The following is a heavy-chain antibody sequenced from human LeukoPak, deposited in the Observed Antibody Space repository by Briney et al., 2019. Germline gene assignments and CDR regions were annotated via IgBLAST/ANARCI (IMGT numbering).Heavy chain of an antibody. V-gene: IGHV1-2*02. D-gene: IGHD5-18*01. Sequence: ASVKVSCKASGYTFTGYYMHWVRQAPGQGLEWMGWINPNSGGTHYAQKFQGRVTMTRDTSISTAYMELSSLRSEDTAVYYCARDNGGTAMAYYYYYYMDVWGKGTTVTISS. CDR3: ARDNGGTAMAYYYYYYMDV. CDR1: GYTFTGYY. CDR2: INPNSGGT. J-gene: IGHJ6*03.